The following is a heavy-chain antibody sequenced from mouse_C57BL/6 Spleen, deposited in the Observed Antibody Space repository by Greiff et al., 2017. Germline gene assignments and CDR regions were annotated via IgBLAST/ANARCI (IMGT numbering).Heavy chain of an antibody. J-gene: IGHJ1*03. Sequence: EVMLVESEGGLVQPGRSMKLSCTASGFTFSDYYMAWVRQVPEKGLEWVANINYDGSSTYYLDSLKSRFIISRDNAKNILYLQMSSLKSEDTATYYCARTRDYYGSFDVWGTGTTVTVSS. V-gene: IGHV5-16*01. CDR2: INYDGSST. CDR1: GFTFSDYY. D-gene: IGHD1-1*01. CDR3: ARTRDYYGSFDV.